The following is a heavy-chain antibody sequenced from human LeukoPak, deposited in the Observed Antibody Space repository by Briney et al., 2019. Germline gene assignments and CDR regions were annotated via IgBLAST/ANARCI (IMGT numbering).Heavy chain of an antibody. CDR2: IWYDGTNK. Sequence: GGSLRLSCAASGITLSSYGMHWVRQAPGKGLEWVAFIWYDGTNKYYADSVKGRFTISRDNSKNTLYLQMNSLRTEDTAVYYCAKVYRIHCSSASCFTDYRGQGTLVTVSS. D-gene: IGHD2-2*02. CDR1: GITLSSYG. J-gene: IGHJ4*02. CDR3: AKVYRIHCSSASCFTDY. V-gene: IGHV3-30*02.